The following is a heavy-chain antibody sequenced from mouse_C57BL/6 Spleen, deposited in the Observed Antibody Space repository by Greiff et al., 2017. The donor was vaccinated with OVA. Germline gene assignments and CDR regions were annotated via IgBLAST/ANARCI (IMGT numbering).Heavy chain of an antibody. D-gene: IGHD1-1*01. Sequence: EVKLVESGGGLVKPGGSLKLSCAASGFTFSSYTMSWVRQTPEKRLEWVATISGGGGNTYYPDSVKGRFTISRAHATNTLYLQMSILRSEDTAFYYCARPLYGSSWYFDDWGTGTTVTVSS. CDR2: ISGGGGNT. CDR3: ARPLYGSSWYFDD. J-gene: IGHJ1*03. CDR1: GFTFSSYT. V-gene: IGHV5-9*01.